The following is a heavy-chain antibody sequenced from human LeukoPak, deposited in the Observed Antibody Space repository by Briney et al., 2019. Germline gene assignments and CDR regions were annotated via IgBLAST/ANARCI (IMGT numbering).Heavy chain of an antibody. J-gene: IGHJ4*02. Sequence: SETLSLTCIVSGGPVSSANYYWSWIRQPPGKGLEWIGYIYYSGSTNYKSSLKSRVSMSVDTSKNQFSLKLSSVTAADTAVYYCARGSIEYSYGLYFDYWGQGTLVTVSS. D-gene: IGHD5-18*01. CDR3: ARGSIEYSYGLYFDY. V-gene: IGHV4-61*01. CDR2: IYYSGST. CDR1: GGPVSSANYY.